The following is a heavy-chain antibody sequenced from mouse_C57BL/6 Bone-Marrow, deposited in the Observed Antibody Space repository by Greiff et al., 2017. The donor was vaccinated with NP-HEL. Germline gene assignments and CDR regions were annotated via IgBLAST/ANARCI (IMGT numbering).Heavy chain of an antibody. V-gene: IGHV1-55*01. CDR3: ARGPIYYGNYGYWYFDV. D-gene: IGHD2-1*01. CDR1: GYTFTSYW. Sequence: QVHVKQPGAELVKPGASVKMSCKASGYTFTSYWITWVKQRPGQGLEWIGDIYPGSGSTNYNEKFKGKATFTADTSSNTAYMQLSSLTTEDSAIYYCARGPIYYGNYGYWYFDVWGTGTTVTVSS. J-gene: IGHJ1*03. CDR2: IYPGSGST.